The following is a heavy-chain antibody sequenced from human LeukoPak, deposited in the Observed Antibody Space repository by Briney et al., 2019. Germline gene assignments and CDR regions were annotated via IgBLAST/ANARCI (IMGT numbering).Heavy chain of an antibody. CDR1: GYTFTSYG. CDR3: ARKGPGSYYMDV. V-gene: IGHV1-69*05. D-gene: IGHD2-15*01. Sequence: ASVKVSCKASGYTFTSYGISWVRQAPGQGLEWMGGIIPIFGTANYAQKFQGRVTITTDESTSTAYMELSSLRSEDTAVYYCARKGPGSYYMDVWGKGTTVTVSS. CDR2: IIPIFGTA. J-gene: IGHJ6*03.